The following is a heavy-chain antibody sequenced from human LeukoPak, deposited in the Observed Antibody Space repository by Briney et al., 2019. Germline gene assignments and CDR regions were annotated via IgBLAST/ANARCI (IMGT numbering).Heavy chain of an antibody. V-gene: IGHV3-30-3*01. CDR3: ARITVRGVEEDY. CDR1: GFTFSSYA. D-gene: IGHD3-10*01. CDR2: ISYDGSNK. J-gene: IGHJ4*02. Sequence: GRSPRLSCAASGFTFSSYAMHWVRQAPGKGLEWVAVISYDGSNKYYADSVKGRFTISRDNSKNTLYLQMNSLRAEDTAVYYCARITVRGVEEDYWGQGTLVTVSS.